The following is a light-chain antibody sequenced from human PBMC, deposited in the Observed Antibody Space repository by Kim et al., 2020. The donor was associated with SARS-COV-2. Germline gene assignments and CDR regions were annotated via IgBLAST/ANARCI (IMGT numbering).Light chain of an antibody. CDR1: SDNVGDQG. CDR3: SAWDNRLSVWV. Sequence: QTATITCTWNSDNVGDQGAAWLQQHRGHPPKLLSYRNNNRPSGISEKFSASKSGNTASLTITGLQPEDEADYYCSAWDNRLSVWVFGGGTQLTVL. J-gene: IGLJ3*02. CDR2: RNN. V-gene: IGLV10-54*04.